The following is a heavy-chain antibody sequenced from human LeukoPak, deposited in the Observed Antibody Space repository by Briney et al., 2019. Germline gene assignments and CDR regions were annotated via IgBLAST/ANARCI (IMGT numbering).Heavy chain of an antibody. D-gene: IGHD2-2*01. J-gene: IGHJ4*02. V-gene: IGHV3-23*01. CDR3: ARLPAYCSSTSCYYDY. CDR1: GFTFSSYA. CDR2: ISGSGYDT. Sequence: GSLRLSCAASGFTFSSYALSWVRQAPGKGLEWVSAISGSGYDTFYADSVKGRFTISRDNSKNTLYLQMNSLRAEDTAVYYCARLPAYCSSTSCYYDYWGQGTLVTVSS.